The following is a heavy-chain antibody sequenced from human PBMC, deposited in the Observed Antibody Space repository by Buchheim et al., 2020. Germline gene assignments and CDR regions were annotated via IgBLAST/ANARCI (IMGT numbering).Heavy chain of an antibody. J-gene: IGHJ5*02. D-gene: IGHD3-16*01. CDR1: GYTFSNYH. CDR2: VHPHNGHT. V-gene: IGHV1-8*01. Sequence: QVQLVQSGAEVKKPGASVKVSCKASGYTFSNYHINWVRQATGQGPEWMGLVHPHNGHTGYAQTFQGRVTMTRNTSISTAYMELSSLRSEDTAVYYCARALTSPDMGVFDPWGQGTL. CDR3: ARALTSPDMGVFDP.